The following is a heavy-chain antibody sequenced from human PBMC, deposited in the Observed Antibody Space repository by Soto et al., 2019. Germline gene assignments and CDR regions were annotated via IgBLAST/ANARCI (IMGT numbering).Heavy chain of an antibody. Sequence: ASVKVSCKASGYTFTSYGISWVRQAPGQGLEWMGWISAYNGNTNYAQKLQGRVTMTTDTSTSTAYMELRSLRSDDTAVYYCASCSSTSCYGGSYYYYYMDVWGKGTTVTVSS. V-gene: IGHV1-18*01. J-gene: IGHJ6*03. D-gene: IGHD2-2*01. CDR3: ASCSSTSCYGGSYYYYYMDV. CDR2: ISAYNGNT. CDR1: GYTFTSYG.